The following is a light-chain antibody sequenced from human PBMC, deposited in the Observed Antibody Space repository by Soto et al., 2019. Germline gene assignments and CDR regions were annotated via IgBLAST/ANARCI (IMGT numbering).Light chain of an antibody. CDR1: QSVRTS. Sequence: EVGLTQSPATLSLSQGERATLSCRASQSVRTSLAWYQHKPGQAPRLVIYDASLRANGVPARFGGSGSGTDFTLTINSLEPEDFAVYYCQQRNVWPPITFGQGTRLEIK. CDR2: DAS. CDR3: QQRNVWPPIT. V-gene: IGKV3-11*01. J-gene: IGKJ5*01.